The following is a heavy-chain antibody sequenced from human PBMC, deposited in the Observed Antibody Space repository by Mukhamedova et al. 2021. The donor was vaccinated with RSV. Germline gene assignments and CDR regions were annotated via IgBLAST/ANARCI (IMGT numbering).Heavy chain of an antibody. Sequence: GLEWVAGISESGGSTHYADSVKGRFTISRENSKNTLYLQMNSLRAEDTAAYYWAKKGSNWAGPYYFDYWGQGTLVNVSS. V-gene: IGHV3-23*01. D-gene: IGHD3-10*01. J-gene: IGHJ4*02. CDR3: AKKGSNWAGPYYFDY. CDR2: ISESGGST.